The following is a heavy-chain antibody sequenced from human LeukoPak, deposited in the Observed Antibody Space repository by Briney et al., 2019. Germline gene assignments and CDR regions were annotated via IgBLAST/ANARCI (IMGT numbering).Heavy chain of an antibody. CDR2: IDYNGDT. CDR1: DGSISSRNYY. J-gene: IGHJ6*02. V-gene: IGHV4-39*01. D-gene: IGHD3-3*01. Sequence: SETLSLSCTVSDGSISSRNYYWGWLRQPPGTGLEWIGSIDYNGDTYYNPSLASRVTMSEDTSKNQFSLKLNSVTAADTAVYYCARRYYDFWSGYYYGMDVWGQGTTVTVSS. CDR3: ARRYYDFWSGYYYGMDV.